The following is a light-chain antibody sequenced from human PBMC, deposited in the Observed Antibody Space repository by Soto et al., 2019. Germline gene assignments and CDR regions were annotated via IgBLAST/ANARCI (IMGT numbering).Light chain of an antibody. V-gene: IGKV1-5*03. CDR1: QSVSNN. CDR2: KAS. J-gene: IGKJ1*01. Sequence: TQSPGTLSLSPWDRATLSCRASQSVSNNLAWYQQRPGQAPRLLIYKASSLESGVPSRFSGSGSGTEFTLTISSLQPDDFATYYCQQYNSYSTFGQGTKVDIK. CDR3: QQYNSYST.